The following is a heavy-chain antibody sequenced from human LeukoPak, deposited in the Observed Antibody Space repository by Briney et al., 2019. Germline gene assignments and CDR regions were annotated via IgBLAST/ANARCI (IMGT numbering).Heavy chain of an antibody. D-gene: IGHD6-19*01. CDR2: INPSGGST. CDR1: GYTFTSYY. CDR3: AREREAWLVRGWFDP. Sequence: ASVKVSCKASGYTFTSYYMHWVRQAPGQGLEWMGIINPSGGSTSYAQEFQGRVTMTRDTSTSTVYMELSSLRSEDTAVYYCAREREAWLVRGWFDPWGQGTLVTVSS. J-gene: IGHJ5*02. V-gene: IGHV1-46*03.